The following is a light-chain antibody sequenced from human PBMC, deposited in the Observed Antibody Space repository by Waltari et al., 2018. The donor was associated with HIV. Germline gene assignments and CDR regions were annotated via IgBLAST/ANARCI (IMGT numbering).Light chain of an antibody. CDR2: GAS. J-gene: IGKJ3*01. V-gene: IGKV3-20*01. CDR1: QRVSSSN. Sequence: EIVLTQSPGTLSLSPGERATLSCRATQRVSSSNLAWYQQKHGQALRFLIYGASSRATGIPDRVSGSGSGIDFTLTISRLEPEDFAVYYCQQYGSALFTFGPGTKVDIK. CDR3: QQYGSALFT.